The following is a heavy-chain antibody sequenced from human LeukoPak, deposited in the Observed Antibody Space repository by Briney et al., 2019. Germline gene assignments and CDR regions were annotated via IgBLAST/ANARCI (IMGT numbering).Heavy chain of an antibody. CDR1: GFTFDDYA. D-gene: IGHD3-10*01. CDR2: ISWDGGST. V-gene: IGHV3-43D*03. CDR3: AKGGPRYYYYYYMDV. Sequence: AGGSLRLSCAASGFTFDDYAMHRVRQAPGKGLEWVSLISWDGGSTYYADSVKGRFTISRDNSKNSLYLQMNSLRAEDTSLYYCAKGGPRYYYYYYMDVWGKGTTVTVSS. J-gene: IGHJ6*03.